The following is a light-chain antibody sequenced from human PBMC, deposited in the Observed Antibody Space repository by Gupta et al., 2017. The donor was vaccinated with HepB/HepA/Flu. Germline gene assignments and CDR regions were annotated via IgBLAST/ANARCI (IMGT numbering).Light chain of an antibody. CDR1: QNINNY. V-gene: IGKV1-39*01. CDR3: PHSGSTLYT. J-gene: IGKJ2*01. Sequence: DIQMTQSLSSLSASVGDRVTLTCRASQNINNYLNWYQQKQGQDPKLLIYAASSLHSGVPAAFTGRGSGTDFTLNISNLQPEEFATDYCPHSGSTLYTFGQGTEVEIK. CDR2: AAS.